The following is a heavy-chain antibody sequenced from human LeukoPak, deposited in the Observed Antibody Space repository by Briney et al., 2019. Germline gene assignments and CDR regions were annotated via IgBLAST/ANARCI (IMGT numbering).Heavy chain of an antibody. CDR2: INPSGGST. Sequence: ASVKVSCKASGYTFTSYYMHWVRQAPGQGLEWMGIINPSGGSTSYAQKFQGRVTMTRDTSTSTVYMELRSLRSDDTAVYYCARGQETDYDSSGPYDYWGQGTLVTVSS. J-gene: IGHJ4*02. CDR3: ARGQETDYDSSGPYDY. V-gene: IGHV1-46*01. D-gene: IGHD3-22*01. CDR1: GYTFTSYY.